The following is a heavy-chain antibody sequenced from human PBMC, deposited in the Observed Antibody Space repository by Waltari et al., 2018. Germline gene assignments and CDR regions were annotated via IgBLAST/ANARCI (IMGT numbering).Heavy chain of an antibody. CDR3: ARDTVAVGTSWYFDL. CDR1: GFTFSGYW. D-gene: IGHD6-13*01. J-gene: IGHJ2*01. V-gene: IGHV3-74*01. CDR2: IKPDGSTT. Sequence: EVQLVESGGGLVQPGGSLRLSCAASGFTFSGYWMHWVRQAPGKGLVWVTLIKPDGSTTNYADSVKGRFTISRDNAKNTLYLQMNSLRAEDTAAYYCARDTVAVGTSWYFDLWGRGTLVTVSS.